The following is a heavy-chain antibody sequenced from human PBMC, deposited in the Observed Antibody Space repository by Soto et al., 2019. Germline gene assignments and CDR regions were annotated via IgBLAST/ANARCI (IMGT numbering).Heavy chain of an antibody. D-gene: IGHD1-26*01. V-gene: IGHV3-74*01. J-gene: IGHJ6*02. CDR1: GFSFSSYF. Sequence: EVQLVESGGGSVQPGGSLRLSCAASGFSFSSYFMAWVRQAPGEGLVSVSHVPGDGSRASYAGSVRGRFTISRDNAKNTLYLQMDSLRDEDTAIYYCARENWYSLDVWGQGTTVTVSS. CDR2: VPGDGSRA. CDR3: ARENWYSLDV.